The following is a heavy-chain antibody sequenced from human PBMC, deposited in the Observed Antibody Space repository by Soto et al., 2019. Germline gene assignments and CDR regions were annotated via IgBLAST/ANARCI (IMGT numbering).Heavy chain of an antibody. CDR2: ISSNGGST. CDR3: ARGGLYYYGSGSCFDY. Sequence: GGSLRLSCAASGFTFSSYAMHWVRQAPGKGLEYVSAISSNGGSTYYADSVKGRFTISRDNSKNTLYLQMGSLRAEDMAVYYCARGGLYYYGSGSCFDYWGQGTLVTVSS. CDR1: GFTFSSYA. D-gene: IGHD3-10*01. J-gene: IGHJ4*02. V-gene: IGHV3-64*02.